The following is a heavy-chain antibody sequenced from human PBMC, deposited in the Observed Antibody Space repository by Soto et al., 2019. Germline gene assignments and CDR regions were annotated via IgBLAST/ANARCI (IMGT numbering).Heavy chain of an antibody. Sequence: GGSLRLSCAASGFTFINYGMSWVRQAPASVKGRFTISRDNSKNTVYLQLNSLRAEDTAIYYCAKDRDYGDSLPFDHWGLGTLVTVSS. CDR3: AKDRDYGDSLPFDH. J-gene: IGHJ4*02. D-gene: IGHD4-17*01. CDR1: GFTFINYG. V-gene: IGHV3-23*01.